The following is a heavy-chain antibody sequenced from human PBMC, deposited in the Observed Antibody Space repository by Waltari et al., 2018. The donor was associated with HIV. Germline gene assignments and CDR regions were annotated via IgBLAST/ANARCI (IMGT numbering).Heavy chain of an antibody. CDR1: GGSISSGSSY. D-gene: IGHD2-8*01. Sequence: QVQLPESGPGLVKPSQTLSPTSTFSGGSISSGSSYWSWLRHPAGKGLEWIGRIYTSGSTNYNPSLKSRVTISVDTSKNQFSLKLSSVTAADTAVYYCARERNIVLIPGWFDPWGQGTLVTVSS. CDR2: IYTSGST. J-gene: IGHJ5*02. V-gene: IGHV4-61*02. CDR3: ARERNIVLIPGWFDP.